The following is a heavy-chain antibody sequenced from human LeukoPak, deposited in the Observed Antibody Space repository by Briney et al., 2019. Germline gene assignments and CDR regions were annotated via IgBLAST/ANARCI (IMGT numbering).Heavy chain of an antibody. J-gene: IGHJ3*02. D-gene: IGHD6-13*01. CDR3: GRAYRSSTDDAFDI. V-gene: IGHV5-51*01. Sequence: GESLKISWDGSGYSFTSYWIGLVRQLPGKRLERVGIIYPRDFDTKYHPSFQSEVTISADNSISTAFLQWSSLKASDTAIYCSGRAYRSSTDDAFDIWGQGTMVTVSS. CDR2: IYPRDFDT. CDR1: GYSFTSYW.